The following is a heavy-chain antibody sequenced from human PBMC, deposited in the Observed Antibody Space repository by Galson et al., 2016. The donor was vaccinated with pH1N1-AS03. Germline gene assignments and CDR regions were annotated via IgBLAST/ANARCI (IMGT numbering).Heavy chain of an antibody. CDR3: ARDDSSGWYIDY. CDR1: GFTVSSNY. Sequence: SLRLSCAASGFTVSSNYMNWVRQPPGKGLEWVSYISSSGGTLYYADSVKGRFIISRDNARNSLFLHMNSLRAEDTAVYYCARDDSSGWYIDYWGQGTLVTVSS. V-gene: IGHV3-48*01. J-gene: IGHJ4*02. D-gene: IGHD6-19*01. CDR2: ISSSGGTL.